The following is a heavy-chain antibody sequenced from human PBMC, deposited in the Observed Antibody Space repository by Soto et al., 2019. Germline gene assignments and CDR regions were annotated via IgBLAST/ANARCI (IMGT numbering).Heavy chain of an antibody. D-gene: IGHD2-15*01. CDR2: ISSSGTGI. V-gene: IGHV3-11*01. CDR3: ARAYSDAFDI. CDR1: GFTFSDYY. J-gene: IGHJ3*02. Sequence: GGSLRLSCAASGFTFSDYYMTWIRQAPGKGLEWVSYISSSGTGIYYPDSVKGRFTISRDNAKNSLYLQMSSLRAEDTAVYFCARAYSDAFDIWGQGTMVTVSS.